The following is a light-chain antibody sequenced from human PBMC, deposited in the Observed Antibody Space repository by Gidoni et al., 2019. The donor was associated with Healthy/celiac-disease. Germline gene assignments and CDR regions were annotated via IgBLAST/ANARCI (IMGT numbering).Light chain of an antibody. J-gene: IGKJ3*01. V-gene: IGKV1-16*01. CDR2: AAS. CDR1: QGISNY. Sequence: DLQITHSPSSLSVSVGDRVTITCRTSQGISNYLAWFQQKREKAPKSLIYAASSFQSGVPSMFSGRASGTDFTLTISSLQPDDFATYYCQQYNSYPFTFGPGTRVDIK. CDR3: QQYNSYPFT.